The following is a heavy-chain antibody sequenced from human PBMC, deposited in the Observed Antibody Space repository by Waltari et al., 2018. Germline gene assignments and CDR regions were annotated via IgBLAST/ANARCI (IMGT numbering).Heavy chain of an antibody. CDR3: ARGPATYYFDY. V-gene: IGHV4-39*07. Sequence: QLQLQESGPGLVKPSETLSLTCTVSGGSIRSSSYYWGWIRQPPGKGLEWIGSIYYSGSTYYNPSLKSRVTISVDTSKNQFSLKLSSVTAADTAVYYCARGPATYYFDYWGQGTLVTVSS. D-gene: IGHD5-12*01. CDR2: IYYSGST. J-gene: IGHJ4*02. CDR1: GGSIRSSSYY.